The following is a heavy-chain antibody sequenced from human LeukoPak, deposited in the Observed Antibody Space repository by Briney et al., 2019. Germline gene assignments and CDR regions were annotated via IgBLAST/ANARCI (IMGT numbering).Heavy chain of an antibody. CDR2: INPNSGGT. V-gene: IGHV1-2*02. Sequence: ASVKVSCKASGCTFSDYYMHWVRQAPGQGLEWMGWINPNSGGTNYAQKFQGRVTMTRDTSISTASMELSRLRSDDTAVYYCAREELSGSSTSCCSGLGYWGQGALVTVSS. J-gene: IGHJ4*02. CDR1: GCTFSDYY. D-gene: IGHD2-2*01. CDR3: AREELSGSSTSCCSGLGY.